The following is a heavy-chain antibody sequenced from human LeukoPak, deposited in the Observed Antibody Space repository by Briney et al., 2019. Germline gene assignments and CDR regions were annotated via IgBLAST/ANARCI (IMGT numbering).Heavy chain of an antibody. J-gene: IGHJ4*02. CDR3: TTPRYVWGRIIDF. CDR2: ISGSGGST. CDR1: GFTFSSYA. V-gene: IGHV3-23*01. Sequence: PGGSLRLSCAASGFTFSSYAMSWVRQAPGKGLEWVSVISGSGGSTYYTDSVKGRFTISRDNSKNTLYLQMNSLKTEDTAVYYCTTPRYVWGRIIDFWGQGTLVAVSS. D-gene: IGHD3-16*01.